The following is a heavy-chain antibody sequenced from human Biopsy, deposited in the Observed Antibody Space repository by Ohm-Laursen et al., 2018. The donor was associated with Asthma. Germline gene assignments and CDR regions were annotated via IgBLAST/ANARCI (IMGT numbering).Heavy chain of an antibody. CDR2: IYWDDYN. CDR3: ALSQDSGFDDHSPSWFDP. V-gene: IGHV2-5*02. CDR1: GFSLRTPGVG. D-gene: IGHD3-9*01. J-gene: IGHJ5*02. Sequence: TQTLTLTGSFSGFSLRTPGVGVGWIRQSPGKALEWLALIYWDDYNLFRPSLKRRLTITKDPSKNQVVLTMTKMDPVDSGTYYCALSQDSGFDDHSPSWFDPWGQGNLVTVSS.